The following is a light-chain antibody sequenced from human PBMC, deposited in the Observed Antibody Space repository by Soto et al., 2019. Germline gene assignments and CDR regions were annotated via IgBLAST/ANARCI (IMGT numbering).Light chain of an antibody. V-gene: IGKV3-11*01. CDR2: GAS. J-gene: IGKJ4*01. Sequence: EIVLTQSPAPLSLSPGERATLSCRASQSVSSYLAWYQQKPGQAPRLLIYGASRGATGIPDRFSGSGSGTDFTLTISSLEPEDFAVYYCQQRSNWPPYFGGGTKVDI. CDR3: QQRSNWPPY. CDR1: QSVSSY.